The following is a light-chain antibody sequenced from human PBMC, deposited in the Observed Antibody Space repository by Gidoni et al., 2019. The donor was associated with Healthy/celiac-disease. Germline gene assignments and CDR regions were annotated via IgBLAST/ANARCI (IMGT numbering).Light chain of an antibody. Sequence: DSQLTQSPSSLSASVGDRVTITCRASQSISSYLNWYQQKPGQAPKLLIYAASSLQSGIPSRFSGSGSGTDFTLTISSLQPEDFATYYCQQSYSSPLTFXGXTKVEIK. V-gene: IGKV1-39*01. CDR3: QQSYSSPLT. CDR1: QSISSY. CDR2: AAS. J-gene: IGKJ4*01.